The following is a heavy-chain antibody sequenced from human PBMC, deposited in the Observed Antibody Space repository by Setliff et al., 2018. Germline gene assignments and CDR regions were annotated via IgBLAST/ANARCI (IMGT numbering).Heavy chain of an antibody. CDR3: ASAAAHSSGWYTGIAVWYFDL. CDR2: IKQDGSEK. D-gene: IGHD6-19*01. CDR1: GFTFSSYW. Sequence: PGGSLRLSCAASGFTFSSYWMSWVRQAPGKGLEWVANIKQDGSEKYYVDSVRGRFTISRDNAKNSLYLQMNSLRAEDTDVYYCASAAAHSSGWYTGIAVWYFDLWGRGTLVTVSS. V-gene: IGHV3-7*01. J-gene: IGHJ2*01.